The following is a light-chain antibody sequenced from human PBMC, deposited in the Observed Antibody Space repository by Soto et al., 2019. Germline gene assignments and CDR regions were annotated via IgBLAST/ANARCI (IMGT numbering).Light chain of an antibody. CDR2: GAS. CDR3: QQYNNWPLT. Sequence: EIVMTQSPATLSVSPGERATLSCRASQSVSINLAWYQQKPGQAPRLLIYGASTRATGIPARFSGSGSGTEFTLTISGLQSEDFAVYYCQQYNNWPLTFGGGTKVEIK. V-gene: IGKV3-15*01. CDR1: QSVSIN. J-gene: IGKJ4*01.